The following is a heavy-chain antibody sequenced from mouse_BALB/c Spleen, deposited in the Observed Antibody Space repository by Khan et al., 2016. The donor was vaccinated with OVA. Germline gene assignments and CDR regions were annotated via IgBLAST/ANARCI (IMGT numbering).Heavy chain of an antibody. CDR2: ISTYYGHA. Sequence: QVQLKESGAEVVRPGVSVKVSCKGSGYTFTDFTLHWVKQSHAMGLEWIGVISTYYGHATYNQTFKDKATMTVDKSSSTAYMELARMTSEDSAIYYCTRGGGGNRFAYWGQGTLVTVSA. CDR1: GYTFTDFT. CDR3: TRGGGGNRFAY. J-gene: IGHJ3*01. V-gene: IGHV1S137*01.